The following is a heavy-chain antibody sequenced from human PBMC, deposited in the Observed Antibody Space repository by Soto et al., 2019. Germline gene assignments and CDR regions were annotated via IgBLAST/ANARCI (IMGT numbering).Heavy chain of an antibody. CDR1: GGSISSGDYY. Sequence: QVQLQESGPGLVKPSQTLSLTCTVSGGSISSGDYYWSWIRQPPGKGLEWIGYIYYSGSTYYNPSLKSRVTISVDTSKHQFYVRLSSVTAADTAVYYCASSSGGSLYYYYYGMDVWGQGTTVTVSS. J-gene: IGHJ6*02. V-gene: IGHV4-30-4*01. CDR2: IYYSGST. D-gene: IGHD2-15*01. CDR3: ASSSGGSLYYYYYGMDV.